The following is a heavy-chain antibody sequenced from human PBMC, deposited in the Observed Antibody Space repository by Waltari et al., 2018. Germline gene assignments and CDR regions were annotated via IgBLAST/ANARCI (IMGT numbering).Heavy chain of an antibody. CDR2: IYYSGST. CDR3: ARDYYDSSGYNSYYFDY. D-gene: IGHD3-22*01. Sequence: QVQLQESGPGLVKPSETLSLTCTVSGGSISSHYWSWTRQPPGKGLEWIGYIYYSGSTNYNPSLKSRVTISVDTSKNQFSLKLSSVTAADTAVYYCARDYYDSSGYNSYYFDYWGQGTLVTVSS. J-gene: IGHJ4*02. V-gene: IGHV4-59*11. CDR1: GGSISSHY.